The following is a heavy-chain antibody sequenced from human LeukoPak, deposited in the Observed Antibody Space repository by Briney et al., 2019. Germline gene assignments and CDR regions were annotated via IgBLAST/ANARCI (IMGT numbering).Heavy chain of an antibody. V-gene: IGHV4-59*01. CDR3: AREANYYDSSGYSSRFDY. CDR1: GGSISSYY. Sequence: PSETLSLTCTVSGGSISSYYWSWIRQPPGKGLAWIGYIYCSGSTNYNPSLKSRVTISVDTSKNQFSLKLSSVTAADTAVYYCAREANYYDSSGYSSRFDYWGQGTLVTVSS. CDR2: IYCSGST. J-gene: IGHJ4*02. D-gene: IGHD3-22*01.